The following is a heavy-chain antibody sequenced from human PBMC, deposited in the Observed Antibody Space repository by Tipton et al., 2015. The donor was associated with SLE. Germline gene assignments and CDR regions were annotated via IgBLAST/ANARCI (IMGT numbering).Heavy chain of an antibody. CDR3: ARALGGRCSGGNCYSLFDP. CDR1: GGSIRTSSNF. CDR2: VYHSGST. D-gene: IGHD2-15*01. V-gene: IGHV4-39*07. Sequence: TLSLTCTVSGGSIRTSSNFWAWIRQPPGKRPEWIGNVYHSGSTYYNPSLKRRVTILVETSKNQFSLRLLSVTAAGTAVYYCARALGGRCSGGNCYSLFDPWGQGTLVTVSS. J-gene: IGHJ5*02.